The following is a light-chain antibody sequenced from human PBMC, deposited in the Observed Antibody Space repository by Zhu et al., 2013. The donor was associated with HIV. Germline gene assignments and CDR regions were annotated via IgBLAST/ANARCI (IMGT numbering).Light chain of an antibody. CDR1: SSNIGAGYD. CDR3: QSYDHSLSGV. V-gene: IGLV1-40*01. J-gene: IGLJ3*02. Sequence: QSVLTQPPSVSGAPGQRVTISCTGSSSNIGAGYDVHWYQQLPGTAPKLLIYGNSNRPSGVPDRFSGSKSGTSASLAITGLQAEDEADYYCQSYDHSLSGVFGGGTKLTVL. CDR2: GNS.